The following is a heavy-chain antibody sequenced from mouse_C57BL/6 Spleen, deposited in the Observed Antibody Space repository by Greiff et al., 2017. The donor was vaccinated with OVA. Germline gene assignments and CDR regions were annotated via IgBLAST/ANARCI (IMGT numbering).Heavy chain of an antibody. Sequence: QVQLQQPGAELVKPGASVKMSCKASGYTFTSYWITWVKQRPGQGLEWIGDIYPGSGSTNYNEKFKSKATLTVDTSSSTAYMQISSLTSEDSAVYYCARSNYYGSRNPPFDYWGQGTTLTVSS. CDR3: ARSNYYGSRNPPFDY. CDR1: GYTFTSYW. D-gene: IGHD1-1*01. V-gene: IGHV1-55*01. CDR2: IYPGSGST. J-gene: IGHJ2*01.